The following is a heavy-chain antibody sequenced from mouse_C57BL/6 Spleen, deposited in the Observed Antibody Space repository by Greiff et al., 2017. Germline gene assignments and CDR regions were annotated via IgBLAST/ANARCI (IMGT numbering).Heavy chain of an antibody. V-gene: IGHV5-9*01. D-gene: IGHD1-1*01. CDR3: ASPITTVVAHYYAMDY. CDR1: GFTFSSYT. CDR2: ISGGGGNT. J-gene: IGHJ4*01. Sequence: EVKLVESGGGLVKPGGSLKLSCAASGFTFSSYTMSWVRQTPEKRLEWVATISGGGGNTYYPDSVKGRFTISRDNAKNTLYLQMSSLRSEDTALYYCASPITTVVAHYYAMDYWGQGTSVTVSS.